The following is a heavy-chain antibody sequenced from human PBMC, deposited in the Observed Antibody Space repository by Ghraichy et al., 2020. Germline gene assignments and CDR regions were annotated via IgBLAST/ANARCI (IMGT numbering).Heavy chain of an antibody. CDR2: IYYSGST. CDR1: GGSISSGDYY. V-gene: IGHV4-30-4*01. D-gene: IGHD6-13*01. CDR3: ARDRGAAGRYYYYGMDV. Sequence: SETLSLTCTVSGGSISSGDYYWSWIRQPPGQGLEWIGYIYYSGSTYYNPSLKSRVTISVDTSKNQFSLKLNSVTAADTAVYYCARDRGAAGRYYYYGMDVWGHGSTVVFSS. J-gene: IGHJ6*02.